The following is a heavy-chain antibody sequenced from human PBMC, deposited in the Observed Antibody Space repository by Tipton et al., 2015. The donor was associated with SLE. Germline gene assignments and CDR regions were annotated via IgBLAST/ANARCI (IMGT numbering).Heavy chain of an antibody. D-gene: IGHD2-21*01. CDR3: AREWGAYCGGDCYFYYYYGMDV. CDR2: IIPIFGTA. CDR1: GGTFSSYA. Sequence: QLVQSGAEVKKPGSSVKVSCKASGGTFSSYAISWVRQAPGQGLEWMGGIIPIFGTANYAQKFQGRVTITADESTSTAYMELSSLRSEDTAVYYCAREWGAYCGGDCYFYYYYGMDVWGQGTTVTVSS. V-gene: IGHV1-69*01. J-gene: IGHJ6*02.